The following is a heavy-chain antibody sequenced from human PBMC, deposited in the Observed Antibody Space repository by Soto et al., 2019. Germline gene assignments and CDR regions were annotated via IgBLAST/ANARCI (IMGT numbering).Heavy chain of an antibody. CDR2: ISSSSSTI. Sequence: GGSLRLSCAASGFTFSSYSMNWVRQAPGKGLEWVSYISSSSSTIYYADSVKGRFTISRDNAKNSLYLQMNSLRAEDTAVYYCAREGGGDELIGYYYYYMDVWGKGTTVTVSS. CDR1: GFTFSSYS. J-gene: IGHJ6*03. D-gene: IGHD2-21*01. V-gene: IGHV3-48*01. CDR3: AREGGGDELIGYYYYYMDV.